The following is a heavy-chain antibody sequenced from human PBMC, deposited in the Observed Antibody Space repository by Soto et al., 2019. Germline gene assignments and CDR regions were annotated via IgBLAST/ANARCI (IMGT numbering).Heavy chain of an antibody. CDR2: ISGSGGST. D-gene: IGHD2-2*01. J-gene: IGHJ6*02. Sequence: EVQLLESGGGLVQPGGSLRLSCAASGFTFSSYAMSWVRQAPGKGLEWVSAISGSGGSTYYADSVKGRFTISRDNSKNTLYLQMNRLRAVYTAVYYCAKGFPPPYCSSTSCYDTYYYYYGMDVWGQGTTVTVSS. CDR1: GFTFSSYA. V-gene: IGHV3-23*01. CDR3: AKGFPPPYCSSTSCYDTYYYYYGMDV.